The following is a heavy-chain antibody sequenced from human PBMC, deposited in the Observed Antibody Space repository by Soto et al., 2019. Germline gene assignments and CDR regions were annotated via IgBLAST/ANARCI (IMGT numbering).Heavy chain of an antibody. V-gene: IGHV4-30-2*01. J-gene: IGHJ2*01. CDR3: ARGDDYRYYHYWYFDF. D-gene: IGHD4-4*01. CDR2: IYHSEST. CDR1: GASISSGGHS. Sequence: QLQLQESGSGLVKPSQTLSLTCAVSGASISSGGHSWSWIRQPPGKGLEWIGYIYHSESTYYNPSVKSRVTISVDRSKNQFSLKLSSVTAADTAVYYCARGDDYRYYHYWYFDFWGRGTLVTVSS.